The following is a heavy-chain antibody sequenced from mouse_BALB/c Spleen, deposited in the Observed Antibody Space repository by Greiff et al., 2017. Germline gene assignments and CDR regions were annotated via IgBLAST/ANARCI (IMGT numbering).Heavy chain of an antibody. J-gene: IGHJ4*01. D-gene: IGHD2-2*01. CDR1: GFTFTDYY. V-gene: IGHV7-3*02. Sequence: EVKLVESGGGLVQPGGSLRLSCATSGFTFTDYYMSWVRQPPGKALEWLGFIRNKANGYTTEYSASVKGRFTISRDNSQSILYLQMNTLRAEDSATYYCARDYGSYAMDYWGQGTSVTVSS. CDR2: IRNKANGYTT. CDR3: ARDYGSYAMDY.